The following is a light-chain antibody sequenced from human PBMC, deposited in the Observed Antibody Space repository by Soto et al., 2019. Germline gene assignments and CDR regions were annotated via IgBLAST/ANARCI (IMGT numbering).Light chain of an antibody. V-gene: IGKV1-9*01. CDR3: QQANSFPLT. Sequence: DIQLTQSPSFLSASVGDRVTITCRASQGISSYLAWYQQKPGKAPKLLIYAASTLQSGVPSRFSGSGSGTEFTLTISSLQPEDFATYYCQQANSFPLTFGQGTKVDI. J-gene: IGKJ1*01. CDR2: AAS. CDR1: QGISSY.